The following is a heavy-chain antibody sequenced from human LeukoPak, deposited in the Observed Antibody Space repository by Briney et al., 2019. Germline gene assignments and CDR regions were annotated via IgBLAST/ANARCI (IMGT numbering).Heavy chain of an antibody. Sequence: SETLSLTCTVSGGSISSGGYYWSWIRQPPGKGLEWIGYIYHSGSTYYNPSLKSRVTISVDRSKNQFSLKLSSVTAADTAVYYCARVRFLEWLSYPAEHDAFDIWGQGTMVTVSS. D-gene: IGHD3-3*01. J-gene: IGHJ3*02. CDR2: IYHSGST. V-gene: IGHV4-30-2*01. CDR3: ARVRFLEWLSYPAEHDAFDI. CDR1: GGSISSGGYY.